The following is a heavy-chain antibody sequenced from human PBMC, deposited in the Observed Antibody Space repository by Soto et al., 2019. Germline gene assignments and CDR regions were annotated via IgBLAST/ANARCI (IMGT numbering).Heavy chain of an antibody. J-gene: IGHJ6*02. Sequence: SQPLSLTCAVYGGSFSGFYWSWIRQTPVKGLEWIGEINHSGSTNYNPSLKSRVTISVDTSKNQFSLKLSSVTAADTAVYYCARGGVTYYDFWSGYYYYGMDFWGQGTTVTVSS. D-gene: IGHD3-3*01. CDR1: GGSFSGFY. V-gene: IGHV4-34*01. CDR3: ARGGVTYYDFWSGYYYYGMDF. CDR2: INHSGST.